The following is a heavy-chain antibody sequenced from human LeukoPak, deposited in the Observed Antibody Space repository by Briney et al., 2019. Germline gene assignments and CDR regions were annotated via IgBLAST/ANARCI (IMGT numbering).Heavy chain of an antibody. CDR3: ARDASSRNPDY. J-gene: IGHJ4*02. CDR1: GGSISSSSYY. D-gene: IGHD1-14*01. V-gene: IGHV4-39*07. Sequence: SETLSLTCTVSGGSISSSSYYWGWIRQPPGKGLKWIGSIYYSGSTYYNPSLKSRVTISVDTSKNQFSLKLSSVTAADTAVYYCARDASSRNPDYWGQGTLVTVSS. CDR2: IYYSGST.